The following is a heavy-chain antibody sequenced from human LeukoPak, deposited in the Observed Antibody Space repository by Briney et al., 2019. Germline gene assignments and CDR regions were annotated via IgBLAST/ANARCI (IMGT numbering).Heavy chain of an antibody. J-gene: IGHJ4*02. V-gene: IGHV3-30*02. D-gene: IGHD5-24*01. CDR1: GFPFSSYG. CDR2: LVYDERND. Sequence: QSGGSLRLSCAASGFPFSSYGMHWVRQAPGKGLEWVARLVYDERNDYANSVKGRFTISRDNSKNTLYLQMNSLRAEDTAVYYCAKHRDGYNSYFDYWGQGTLVTVSS. CDR3: AKHRDGYNSYFDY.